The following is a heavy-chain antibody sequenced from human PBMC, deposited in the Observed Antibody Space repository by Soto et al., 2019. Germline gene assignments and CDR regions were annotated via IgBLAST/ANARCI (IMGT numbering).Heavy chain of an antibody. D-gene: IGHD3-3*01. CDR2: IYYSGST. V-gene: IGHV4-39*07. J-gene: IGHJ6*02. CDR3: ARASYYDFWSGSYGMDV. Sequence: SETLSLTCTVSGGSISSSSYYWGWIRQPPGKGLEWIGSIYYSGSTYYNPSLKSRVTISVDTSKNQFSLKLSSVTAADTAVYYCARASYYDFWSGSYGMDVWGQGTTVTVSS. CDR1: GGSISSSSYY.